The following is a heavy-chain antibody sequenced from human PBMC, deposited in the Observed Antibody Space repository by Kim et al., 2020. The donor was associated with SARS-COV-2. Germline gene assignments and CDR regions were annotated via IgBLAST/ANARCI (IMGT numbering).Heavy chain of an antibody. Sequence: ASVKVSCQASGYTFNAYYVHWVRQAPGQGLEWVGSMNPYSGRAHYSQMFQGSVTMTRDTSINTVYLELRSLRSDDTAVYYCARSPGASHDIVTGEFRNHYGMDVWGQGTTISVSS. D-gene: IGHD3-9*01. V-gene: IGHV1-2*04. CDR2: MNPYSGRA. CDR3: ARSPGASHDIVTGEFRNHYGMDV. CDR1: GYTFNAYY. J-gene: IGHJ6*02.